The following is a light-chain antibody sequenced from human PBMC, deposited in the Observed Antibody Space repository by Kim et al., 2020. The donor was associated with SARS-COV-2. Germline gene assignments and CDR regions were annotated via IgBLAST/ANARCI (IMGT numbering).Light chain of an antibody. CDR1: QSVTSS. V-gene: IGKV3-15*01. CDR3: QQYSDWPRG. J-gene: IGKJ2*03. CDR2: GAS. Sequence: FVSPGERATLFCRASQSVTSSLAWYQQRPGQAPRLLILGASTRATGVPARFSGSGSGTEFTLTISSLQSEDFAVYYCQQYSDWPRGFGQGTKLEI.